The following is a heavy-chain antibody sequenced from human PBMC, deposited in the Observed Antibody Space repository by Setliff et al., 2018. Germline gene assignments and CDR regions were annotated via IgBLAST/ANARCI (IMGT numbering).Heavy chain of an antibody. J-gene: IGHJ6*02. CDR1: GFTFSSHT. CDR3: ARDGVYYGMDV. V-gene: IGHV3-48*03. Sequence: GGSLRLSCAASGFTFSSHTMNWVRQGPGKGLEWVAYFSSSGSISYANSVRGRFTISRDNSKNSLYLQINSLRAEDTAVYYCARDGVYYGMDVWGQGTTVTVSS. CDR2: FSSSGSI.